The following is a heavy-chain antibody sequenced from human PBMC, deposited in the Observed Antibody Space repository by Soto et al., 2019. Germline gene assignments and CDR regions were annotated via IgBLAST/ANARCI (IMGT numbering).Heavy chain of an antibody. V-gene: IGHV4-4*07. D-gene: IGHD1-26*01. Sequence: SETLSLTCTVSGASLSNYYWSWIRQPAGKGLEWIGRIFPTGITDYNPSLRSRVTMSVDTSKNQFSLKLNSVTAADTAVYYCARGSLGPDYWGPGTLVTVS. CDR3: ARGSLGPDY. J-gene: IGHJ4*02. CDR2: IFPTGIT. CDR1: GASLSNYY.